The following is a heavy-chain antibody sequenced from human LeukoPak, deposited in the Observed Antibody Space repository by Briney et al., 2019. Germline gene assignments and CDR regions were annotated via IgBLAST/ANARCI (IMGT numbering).Heavy chain of an antibody. Sequence: GGSLRLSCAASGFTFSSYGMHWVRQAPGKGLEWVAVIWYDGSNKYYADSVKGRFTISRDNSKNTLYLQMNSLRAEDTAVYYCARDGSSGWYWVDYWGQGTLVTVSS. V-gene: IGHV3-33*01. D-gene: IGHD6-19*01. CDR3: ARDGSSGWYWVDY. CDR1: GFTFSSYG. J-gene: IGHJ4*02. CDR2: IWYDGSNK.